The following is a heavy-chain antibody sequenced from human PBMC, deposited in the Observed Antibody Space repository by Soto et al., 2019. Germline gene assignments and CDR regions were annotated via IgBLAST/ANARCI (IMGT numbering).Heavy chain of an antibody. J-gene: IGHJ6*02. CDR3: ARQRPEDYYYYYGMDV. Sequence: GESLKISCKGSGYSFTSYWIGWVRQMPGKGLEWMGIIYPGDSDTRYSPSLQGQVTISADKSISTAYLQWSSLKASDTAMYYCARQRPEDYYYYYGMDVWGQGTTVTVSS. V-gene: IGHV5-51*01. CDR1: GYSFTSYW. CDR2: IYPGDSDT. D-gene: IGHD6-6*01.